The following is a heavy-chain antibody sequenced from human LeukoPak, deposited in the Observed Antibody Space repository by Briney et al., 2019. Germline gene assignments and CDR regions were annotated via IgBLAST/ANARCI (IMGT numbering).Heavy chain of an antibody. Sequence: PSETLSLTCTVSGGSISSSSYYWGWIRQPPGKGLEWIGSIHYSGSTYYNPSLKSRVTISVDTSKNQFSLKLSSVTAADTAVYYCARRPSSADTTPFDYWGQGTLVTVSS. J-gene: IGHJ4*02. V-gene: IGHV4-39*01. CDR1: GGSISSSSYY. CDR3: ARRPSSADTTPFDY. D-gene: IGHD6-19*01. CDR2: IHYSGST.